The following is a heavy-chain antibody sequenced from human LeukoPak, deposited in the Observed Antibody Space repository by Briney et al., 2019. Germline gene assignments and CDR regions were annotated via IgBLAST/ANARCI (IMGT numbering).Heavy chain of an antibody. CDR3: AKSDRGSPFRGGKQYFLH. CDR1: GFTFSSYG. Sequence: GRSLRLSCAASGFTFSSYGMHWVRQAPGKGLEWVAVISYDGSNKYYADSVKGRFTISRDNSKNTLYLQMNSLRAEDTAVYYCAKSDRGSPFRGGKQYFLHWGQGTLVTVSS. V-gene: IGHV3-30*18. D-gene: IGHD2-15*01. CDR2: ISYDGSNK. J-gene: IGHJ1*01.